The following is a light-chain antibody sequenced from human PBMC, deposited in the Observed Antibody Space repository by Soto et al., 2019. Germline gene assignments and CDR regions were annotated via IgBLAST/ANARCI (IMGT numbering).Light chain of an antibody. V-gene: IGKV1-27*01. CDR1: QGISTY. CDR3: LRSNNAPPDGDLS. J-gene: IGKJ4*01. CDR2: RVF. Sequence: DIQLTQSPPSLSASVGDRVTITYRVSQGISTYLNCYRHKPGEVPNLLIYRVFNLQSGLPSRFSGSGSGTDFILTISSLQPEDAAICCALRSNNAPPDGDLSFGGGTKVEIK.